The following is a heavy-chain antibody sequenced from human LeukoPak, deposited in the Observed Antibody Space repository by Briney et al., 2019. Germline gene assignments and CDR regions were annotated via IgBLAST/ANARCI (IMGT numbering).Heavy chain of an antibody. J-gene: IGHJ3*02. CDR2: FIPVFRTA. V-gene: IGHV1-69*05. Sequence: SVKISCKASGDTSDTYAISWVRQAPGQGLEWMGGFIPVFRTANYARKFQDRVTITMDESTNTDYMEMSSLRSEDTAVYYCVRDNGLTGDSCSSDILVQGTMVTVSS. CDR3: VRDNGLTGDSCSSDI. CDR1: GDTSDTYA. D-gene: IGHD1-20*01.